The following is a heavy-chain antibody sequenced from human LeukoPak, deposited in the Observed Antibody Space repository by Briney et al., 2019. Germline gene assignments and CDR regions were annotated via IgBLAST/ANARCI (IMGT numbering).Heavy chain of an antibody. Sequence: GGSLRLSCAACGFTFSSYSMNWVRQAPGKGLDGVSSISSSSSYIYYADSVKGRFTISRDNAKNSLYLQMNSLRAEDTAVYYCARAGEFSWGFDYWGQGTLVTVSS. CDR2: ISSSSSYI. D-gene: IGHD6-13*01. CDR3: ARAGEFSWGFDY. CDR1: GFTFSSYS. J-gene: IGHJ4*02. V-gene: IGHV3-21*01.